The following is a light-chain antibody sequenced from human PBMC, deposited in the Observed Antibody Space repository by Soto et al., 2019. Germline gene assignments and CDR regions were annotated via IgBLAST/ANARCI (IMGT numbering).Light chain of an antibody. V-gene: IGKV3-11*01. CDR2: DAS. J-gene: IGKJ5*01. CDR1: QRVSSY. CDR3: QQRSNWPPIT. Sequence: EIVLTQSPATLSLSPXESATLSCRASQRVSSYLAWYQQKPGQAPRLLLYDASNRATGIPARFSGSGSWTDFTLTISSLEPEAFAVYYCQQRSNWPPITFGQGTRLEI.